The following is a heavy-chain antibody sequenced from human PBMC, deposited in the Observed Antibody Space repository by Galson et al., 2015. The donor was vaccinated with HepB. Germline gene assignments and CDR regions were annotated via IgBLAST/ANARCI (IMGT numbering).Heavy chain of an antibody. CDR3: ARFFRGYSGIWFDPKGWYFDL. V-gene: IGHV4-59*01. J-gene: IGHJ2*01. Sequence: ETLSLTCTVSGGSIGKYYWSWIRQPPGKGLDWIGYIHDSGSTNYNPSLKSRVTISADTSKKQFSLKLRSMTAADTAVYYCARFFRGYSGIWFDPKGWYFDLWGWGTLVTVSS. D-gene: IGHD6-13*01. CDR2: IHDSGST. CDR1: GGSIGKYY.